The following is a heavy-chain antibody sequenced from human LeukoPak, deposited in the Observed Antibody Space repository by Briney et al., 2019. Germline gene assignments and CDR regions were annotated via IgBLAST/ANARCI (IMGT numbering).Heavy chain of an antibody. J-gene: IGHJ6*04. D-gene: IGHD3-10*02. Sequence: RPGGSPRLSCAASGFTFDDYGMSWVRQAPGKGLEWVSGINWNGGSTGYADSVKGRFTISRDNAKNSLYLQMNSLRAEDTAVYYCAELGITMIGGVWGKGTTVTISS. CDR3: AELGITMIGGV. CDR1: GFTFDDYG. CDR2: INWNGGST. V-gene: IGHV3-20*04.